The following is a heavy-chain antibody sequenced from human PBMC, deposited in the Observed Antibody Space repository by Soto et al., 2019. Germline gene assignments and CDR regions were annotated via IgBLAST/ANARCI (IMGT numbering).Heavy chain of an antibody. CDR2: IYYSGST. CDR1: GGSISSSSYY. Sequence: ETLSLTCTVSGGSISSSSYYWGWIRQPPGKGLEWIGSIYYSGSTYYNPSLKSRVTISVDTSKNQFSLKLSSVTAADTAVYYCARHGLRQQVDPWGQGTLVTVSS. V-gene: IGHV4-39*01. D-gene: IGHD3-10*01. CDR3: ARHGLRQQVDP. J-gene: IGHJ5*02.